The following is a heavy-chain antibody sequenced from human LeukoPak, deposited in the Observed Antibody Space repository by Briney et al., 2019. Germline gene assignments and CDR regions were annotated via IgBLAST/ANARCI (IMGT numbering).Heavy chain of an antibody. Sequence: ASVKVSCKASGYTFTSYYMHWVRQAPGQGLEWMGIINPSGGSTSYPQKFQGRVTMTRDASTSTVYMELSSLRSEDTAVYYCARGLPGTPSSGLGAFDIWGQGTMVTVSS. V-gene: IGHV1-46*01. CDR2: INPSGGST. D-gene: IGHD6-19*01. CDR3: ARGLPGTPSSGLGAFDI. CDR1: GYTFTSYY. J-gene: IGHJ3*02.